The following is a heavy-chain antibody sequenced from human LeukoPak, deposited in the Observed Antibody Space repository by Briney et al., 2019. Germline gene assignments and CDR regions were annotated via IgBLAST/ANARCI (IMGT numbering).Heavy chain of an antibody. D-gene: IGHD5-18*01. CDR2: IYTSGST. J-gene: IGHJ6*02. CDR3: ARGYSYGSYYYYGMDV. CDR1: GGSISSGSYY. Sequence: TSETLSLTCTVSGGSISSGSYYWSWIRQPAGKGLEWIGRIYTSGSTNYNPSLKSRVTISVDTSKNQFSLKLSSVTAADTAVYYCARGYSYGSYYYYGMDVWGQGTTVTVSS. V-gene: IGHV4-61*02.